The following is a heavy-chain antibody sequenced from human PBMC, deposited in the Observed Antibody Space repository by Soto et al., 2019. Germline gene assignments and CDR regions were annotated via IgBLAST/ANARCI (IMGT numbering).Heavy chain of an antibody. V-gene: IGHV1-46*01. D-gene: IGHD3-16*01. J-gene: IGHJ6*02. Sequence: ASVKVSCKASGDSVSNDYLHWVRQAPGQGFEWLGLISPFGGATAYAQRFKGRVTVTMDKSSTTFYLELSSLRSDDTAVYYCAKGRGGKTVANFGMYVWGQGVTVTVS. CDR3: AKGRGGKTVANFGMYV. CDR1: GDSVSNDY. CDR2: ISPFGGAT.